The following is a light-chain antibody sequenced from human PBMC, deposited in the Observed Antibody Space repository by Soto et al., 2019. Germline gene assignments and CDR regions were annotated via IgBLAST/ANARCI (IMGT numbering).Light chain of an antibody. CDR3: SSYTSSSTWF. Sequence: QSALTQPASVSGSPGQSITISCTGTSSDVGGYNYVSWYQQHPGKAPKLMIYDVSNRPSGVSNRFSGSKSGNTASLTISGLQAEDEADYYCSSYTSSSTWFFGTGTKVTVL. J-gene: IGLJ1*01. CDR1: SSDVGGYNY. CDR2: DVS. V-gene: IGLV2-14*01.